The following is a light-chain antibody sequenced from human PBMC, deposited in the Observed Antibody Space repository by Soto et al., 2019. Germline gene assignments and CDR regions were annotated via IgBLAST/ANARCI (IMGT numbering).Light chain of an antibody. CDR2: AAS. J-gene: IGKJ1*01. CDR3: QQSYSSPRT. CDR1: QSISRH. V-gene: IGKV1-39*01. Sequence: DIQMTQSPSSLSASLGDRVTITCRASQSISRHLNWYQQKPGKAPRLLIYAASSLQSGVPSRFSGSGSGTDFTLTISSLQPEDFATYYCQQSYSSPRTFGQGTKVDIK.